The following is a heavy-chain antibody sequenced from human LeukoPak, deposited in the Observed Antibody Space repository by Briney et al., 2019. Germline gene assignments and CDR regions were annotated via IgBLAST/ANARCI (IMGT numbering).Heavy chain of an antibody. V-gene: IGHV1-24*01. Sequence: ASVKVSCKVSGYTLTELSMHWVRQAPGKGLEWMGGFDPEDGETIYAQKFQGRVTMTKDTSTDTAYMELSSLRSEDTAVYYCATRDRYCGGGSCYHFDYWGQGTLVTVSS. CDR2: FDPEDGET. J-gene: IGHJ4*02. CDR3: ATRDRYCGGGSCYHFDY. D-gene: IGHD2-15*01. CDR1: GYTLTELS.